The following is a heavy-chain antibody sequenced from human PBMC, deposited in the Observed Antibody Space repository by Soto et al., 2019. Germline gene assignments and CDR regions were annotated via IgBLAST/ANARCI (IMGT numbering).Heavy chain of an antibody. CDR1: GFTFSDSW. D-gene: IGHD4-4*01. CDR2: IKPDESEK. V-gene: IGHV3-7*01. J-gene: IGHJ5*02. Sequence: EVQLVESGGGLVQPGGSLRLSCTASGFTFSDSWMTWVHQAPGKGLEWVARIKPDESEKKYADSVKGRFSISRDNAKNSMYLQMDSLRGEYTAVYYCVRGGSNYASWGQGTLVTVSS. CDR3: VRGGSNYAS.